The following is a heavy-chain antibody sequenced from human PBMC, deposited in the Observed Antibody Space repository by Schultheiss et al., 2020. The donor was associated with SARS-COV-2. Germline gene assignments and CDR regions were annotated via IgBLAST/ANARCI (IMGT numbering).Heavy chain of an antibody. Sequence: GGSLRLSCAASGFTFDDYAMHWVRQAPGKGLEWVADIKEDGNDIYYVDSVKGRFTISRDNAKNSLYLQMNSLRAEDTAVYYCRLACAYGMDVWGQGTTVTVSS. J-gene: IGHJ6*02. CDR1: GFTFDDYA. CDR2: IKEDGNDI. CDR3: RLACAYGMDV. V-gene: IGHV3-7*03. D-gene: IGHD5-12*01.